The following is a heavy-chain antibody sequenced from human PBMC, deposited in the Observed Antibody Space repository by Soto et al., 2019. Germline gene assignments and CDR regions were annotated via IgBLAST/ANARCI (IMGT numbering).Heavy chain of an antibody. J-gene: IGHJ1*01. CDR3: ARQGSHQFFQH. CDR1: GFTFSSYW. V-gene: IGHV3-74*01. CDR2: ISTDGITT. Sequence: PVGSLRLSCAVSGFTFSSYWMHWVRQAPGKGLVWVSRISTDGITTTYADSVEGRFTISRDNAKNTLYLQMNSLRAEDTAVYYCARQGSHQFFQHWGQGTLVTVSS.